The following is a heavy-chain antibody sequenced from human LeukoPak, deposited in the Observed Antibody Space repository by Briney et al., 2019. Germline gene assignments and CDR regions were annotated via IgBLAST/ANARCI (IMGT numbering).Heavy chain of an antibody. J-gene: IGHJ4*02. V-gene: IGHV3-9*01. D-gene: IGHD3-22*01. Sequence: GGSLRLSCAASGFTFDDYAMHWVRQAPGKGLEWVSGISWNSGSIGYADSVKGRFTISRDNAKNSLYLQMNSLRAEDTALYYCAKDDSSGYPFRAGDYGGQGTLVTVSS. CDR1: GFTFDDYA. CDR2: ISWNSGSI. CDR3: AKDDSSGYPFRAGDY.